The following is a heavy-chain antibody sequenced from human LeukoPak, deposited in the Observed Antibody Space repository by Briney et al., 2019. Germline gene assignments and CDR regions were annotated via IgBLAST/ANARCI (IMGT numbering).Heavy chain of an antibody. CDR2: ISAYNGNT. CDR1: GYTFASYG. Sequence: ASVKVSCKASGYTFASYGISWVRQAPGQGLEWMGWISAYNGNTNYAQKLQGRVTMTTDTSTSTAYMELRSLRSDDTAVYYCARDEQADYYDSSGYRHLDYWGQGTLVTVSS. D-gene: IGHD3-22*01. CDR3: ARDEQADYYDSSGYRHLDY. V-gene: IGHV1-18*01. J-gene: IGHJ4*02.